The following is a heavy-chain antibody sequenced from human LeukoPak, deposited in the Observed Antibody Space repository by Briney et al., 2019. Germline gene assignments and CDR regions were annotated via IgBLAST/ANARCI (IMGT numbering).Heavy chain of an antibody. Sequence: GGSLRLSCAASGFTFSSYWMHWVRQAPGKGLVWVSRLNNDGSSTNYADSVKGRFTISRDNAKNTLYLQMNSLRAEDAAVYYCARIAWDAFDIWGQGTMVTVSS. J-gene: IGHJ3*02. CDR3: ARIAWDAFDI. CDR1: GFTFSSYW. D-gene: IGHD2-15*01. V-gene: IGHV3-74*01. CDR2: LNNDGSST.